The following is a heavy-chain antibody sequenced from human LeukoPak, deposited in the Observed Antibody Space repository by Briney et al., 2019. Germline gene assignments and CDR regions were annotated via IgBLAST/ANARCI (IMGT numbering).Heavy chain of an antibody. Sequence: PGGSLRLSCSASGFTFSDYDMHWVRQATGKGLEWVSAIGTAGDTYYTSSVKGRFTISRENSKNSLYLKMNSLRGGDTAVYYCARVDKERVGGVYYFDYWGQGTLVTVSS. CDR3: ARVDKERVGGVYYFDY. D-gene: IGHD1-1*01. CDR1: GFTFSDYD. CDR2: IGTAGDT. J-gene: IGHJ4*02. V-gene: IGHV3-13*01.